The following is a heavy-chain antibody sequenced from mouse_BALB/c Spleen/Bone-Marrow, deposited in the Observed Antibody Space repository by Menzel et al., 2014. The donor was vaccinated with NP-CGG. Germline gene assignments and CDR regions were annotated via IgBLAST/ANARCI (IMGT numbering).Heavy chain of an antibody. J-gene: IGHJ2*01. CDR1: GFTFSSYA. CDR3: ARHYYGSSYYFDY. V-gene: IGHV5-9-1*01. D-gene: IGHD1-1*01. Sequence: DVMLVESGGGLVKPGGSLKLSCAASGFTFSSYAMPWVRQTPEKRLEWVATISSGGSYTYYQDSVKGRFTISRDNAKNTLYLQMSSLRSDDTAMYYCARHYYGSSYYFDYWGQGTTLTVSS. CDR2: ISSGGSYT.